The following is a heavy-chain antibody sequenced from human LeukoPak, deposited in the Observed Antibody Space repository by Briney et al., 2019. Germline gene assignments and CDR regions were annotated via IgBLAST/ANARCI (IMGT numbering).Heavy chain of an antibody. CDR2: ISGSGDST. D-gene: IGHD1-26*01. CDR1: GFTFSSYA. CDR3: AKDVGQAYYYYYYYMDV. Sequence: SGGSLRLSCAASGFTFSSYAMSWVRQAPGKGLEWVSAISGSGDSTYYADSVKGRFTISRDNSKNTLYLQMNSLRAEDTAVYYCAKDVGQAYYYYYYYMDVWGKGTTVTISS. V-gene: IGHV3-23*01. J-gene: IGHJ6*03.